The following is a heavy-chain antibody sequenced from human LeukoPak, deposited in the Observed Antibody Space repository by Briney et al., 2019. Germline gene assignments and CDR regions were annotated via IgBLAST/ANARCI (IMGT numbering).Heavy chain of an antibody. CDR1: GFTFTNSW. CDR2: IKQDGSTK. D-gene: IGHD1-26*01. J-gene: IGHJ4*02. Sequence: GGSLRLFCAASGFTFTNSWMAWVRQAPGKGLEWVANIKQDGSTKHYADSLKGRSTISRDNPKNSLYLQMNSLRADDTAVYYCARDTDGSLDFWGQGILVTVAS. V-gene: IGHV3-7*01. CDR3: ARDTDGSLDF.